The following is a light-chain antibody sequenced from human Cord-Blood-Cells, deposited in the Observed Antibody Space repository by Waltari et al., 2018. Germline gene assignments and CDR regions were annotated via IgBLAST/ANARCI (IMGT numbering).Light chain of an antibody. CDR3: SSYTSSSTLV. J-gene: IGLJ3*02. CDR2: DVS. CDR1: SSDVGGYNY. V-gene: IGLV2-14*01. Sequence: QSALTQPASVSGSPGQSITISSNGTSSDVGGYNYVSWYQQPPGKAPKLMIYDVSNRPSGVSNRFSGSKSGNTASLTISGLQAEDEADYYCSSYTSSSTLVFGGGTKLTVL.